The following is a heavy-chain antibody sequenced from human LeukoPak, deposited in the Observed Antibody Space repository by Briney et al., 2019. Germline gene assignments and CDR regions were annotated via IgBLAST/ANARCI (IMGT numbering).Heavy chain of an antibody. CDR3: ARLGRDYGDYFDY. CDR1: GFTFSTYW. V-gene: IGHV3-7*01. Sequence: GGSLRLSCAASGFTFSTYWMTWVRQAPGKGLEWVANIKQDASEKSYVDSVKGRFTTSRDNAKNSLYLQMNSLRAEDTAVYYCARLGRDYGDYFDYWGQGTLVTVSS. CDR2: IKQDASEK. J-gene: IGHJ4*02. D-gene: IGHD4-17*01.